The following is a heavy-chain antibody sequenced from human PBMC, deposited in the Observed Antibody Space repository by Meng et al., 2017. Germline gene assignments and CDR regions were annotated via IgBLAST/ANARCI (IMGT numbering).Heavy chain of an antibody. D-gene: IGHD3-22*01. CDR2: IYHSGST. J-gene: IGHJ4*02. CDR3: ARGPPYYYDSSGYYSTRHKNTHDY. CDR1: GYSISSGYY. Sequence: SETLSLTCTVSGYSISSGYYWGWIRQPPGKGLEWIGSIYHSGSTYYNPSLKSRVTTSVDTSKNQFSLKLSSVTAADTAVYYCARGPPYYYDSSGYYSTRHKNTHDYWGQGTLVTVS. V-gene: IGHV4-38-2*02.